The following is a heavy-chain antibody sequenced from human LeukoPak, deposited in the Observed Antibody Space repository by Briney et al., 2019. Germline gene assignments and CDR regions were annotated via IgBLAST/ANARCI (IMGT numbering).Heavy chain of an antibody. Sequence: GGSLRLSCAASGFTVSSNYMSWVRQAPGKGLEWVSVIYSGGSTYYADSVKGRFTISRDNSKNTLYLQMNSLRAEDTAVYYCARGYDFWSGYLDYWGQGTLVTVSS. V-gene: IGHV3-66*01. CDR3: ARGYDFWSGYLDY. D-gene: IGHD3-3*01. CDR1: GFTVSSNY. CDR2: IYSGGST. J-gene: IGHJ4*02.